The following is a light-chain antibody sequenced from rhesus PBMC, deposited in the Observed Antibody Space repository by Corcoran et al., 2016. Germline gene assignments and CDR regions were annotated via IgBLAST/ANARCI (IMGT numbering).Light chain of an antibody. Sequence: DIQMTQSPSSLSAFVGDRVTITCRASQTISSWLAWYQQKPGKGPKLLVYAASSLETGVPSRSSGSGYGTESTLTISTLQPEDFATYSFQQHSSAPLLTFSGGHKVEIK. V-gene: IGKV1-44*02. CDR3: QQHSSAPLLT. J-gene: IGKJ4*01. CDR1: QTISSW. CDR2: AAS.